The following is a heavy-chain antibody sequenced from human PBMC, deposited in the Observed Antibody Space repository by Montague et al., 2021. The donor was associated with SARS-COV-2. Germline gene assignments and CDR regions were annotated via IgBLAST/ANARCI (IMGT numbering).Heavy chain of an antibody. V-gene: IGHV3-23*01. CDR2: IFGSSSGT. Sequence: SLRLSCAASGFAFNNFAMTWVRQAPGRGLESVSSIFGSSSGTYYADSVKGRFTISSDNSKNTPYLQMNSLGAEDTANYYCADKPEAGAVVYWYFDLWGRGTTVSVSS. J-gene: IGHJ2*01. CDR1: GFAFNNFA. CDR3: ADKPEAGAVVYWYFDL. D-gene: IGHD6-19*01.